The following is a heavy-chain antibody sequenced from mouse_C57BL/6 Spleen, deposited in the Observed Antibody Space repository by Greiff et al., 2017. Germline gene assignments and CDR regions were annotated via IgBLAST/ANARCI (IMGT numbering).Heavy chain of an antibody. D-gene: IGHD1-1*01. Sequence: QVQLQQPGAELVKPGASVKLSCKASGYTFTSYGMHWVKQRPGQGLEWIGMIHPNSGSINYTEKFKSRVTLTVDKATITAYMQLSSLTSEDSAVYYCARHYGSSYLFAYWGQGTLVTVSA. CDR1: GYTFTSYG. CDR3: ARHYGSSYLFAY. V-gene: IGHV1-64*01. CDR2: IHPNSGSI. J-gene: IGHJ3*01.